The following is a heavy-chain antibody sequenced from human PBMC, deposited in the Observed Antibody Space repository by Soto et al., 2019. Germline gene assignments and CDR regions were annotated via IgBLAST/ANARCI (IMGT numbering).Heavy chain of an antibody. V-gene: IGHV3-30-3*01. D-gene: IGHD1-26*01. CDR3: ARALVGGSYDVRAY. CDR1: GFPFSSYA. J-gene: IGHJ4*02. Sequence: GGPRRLPCAASGFPFSSYAMHWVPQAPGKAREGVAVISYEGSNKYYADSVKGRFPIHRDSSKNTLSLKVNSQSPGDTSVYHCARALVGGSYDVRAYWAQGTLVTV. CDR2: ISYEGSNK.